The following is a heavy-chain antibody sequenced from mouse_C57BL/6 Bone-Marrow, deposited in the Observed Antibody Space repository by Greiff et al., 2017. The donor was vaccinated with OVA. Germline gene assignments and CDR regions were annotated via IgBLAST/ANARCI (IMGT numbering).Heavy chain of an antibody. V-gene: IGHV1-9*01. J-gene: IGHJ2*01. Sequence: VQLQQSGAELMKPGASVKLSCKATGYTFTGYWIEWVKQRPGHGLEWIGDILPGSGSTNYNEKFKGKATFTADTSSTTACMQLSSLPTEDSAIDYCARRGGLYCFAYWGQGTTLTVSA. CDR3: ARRGGLYCFAY. CDR1: GYTFTGYW. CDR2: ILPGSGST.